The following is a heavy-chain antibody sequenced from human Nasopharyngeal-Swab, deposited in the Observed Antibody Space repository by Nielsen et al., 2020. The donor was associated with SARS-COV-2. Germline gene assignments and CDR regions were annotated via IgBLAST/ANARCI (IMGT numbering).Heavy chain of an antibody. V-gene: IGHV4-34*01. Sequence: RQAPGKGLEWIGEINHSGSTNYNPSLKSRVTISVDTSKNQFSLKLSSVTAADTPVYYCARGSVVPAAPAVDYFDYWGQGTLVTVSS. CDR2: INHSGST. CDR3: ARGSVVPAAPAVDYFDY. D-gene: IGHD2-2*01. J-gene: IGHJ4*02.